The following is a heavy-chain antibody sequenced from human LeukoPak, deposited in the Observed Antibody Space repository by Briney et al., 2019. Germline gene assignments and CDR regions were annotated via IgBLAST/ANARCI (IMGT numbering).Heavy chain of an antibody. CDR1: GGSISSYY. CDR2: IYYSGST. J-gene: IGHJ4*02. Sequence: SETLSLTCTVSGGSISSYYWSWIWQPPGKGLEWIGYIYYSGSTNYNPSLKSRVTISVDTSKNQFSLKLSSVTAADTAVYYCARYYYDSSGYYLFDYWAQGTLVTVSS. D-gene: IGHD3-22*01. CDR3: ARYYYDSSGYYLFDY. V-gene: IGHV4-59*01.